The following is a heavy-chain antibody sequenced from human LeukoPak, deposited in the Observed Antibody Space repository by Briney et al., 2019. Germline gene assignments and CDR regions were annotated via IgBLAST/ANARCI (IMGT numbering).Heavy chain of an antibody. CDR3: AKVATVTTDY. Sequence: GGSLRLSCAASGFTFSNYAMSWVRQAPGKGLEWVSAITGSGGNTYYADSVKGRFTISRDNSKNTLYLQMNSLRAEDTAVYYCAKVATVTTDYWGQGTLVTVSS. D-gene: IGHD4-17*01. CDR2: ITGSGGNT. V-gene: IGHV3-23*01. J-gene: IGHJ4*02. CDR1: GFTFSNYA.